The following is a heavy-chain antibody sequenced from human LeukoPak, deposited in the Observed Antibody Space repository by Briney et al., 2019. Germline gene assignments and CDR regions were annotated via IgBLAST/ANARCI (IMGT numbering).Heavy chain of an antibody. CDR3: AKGGRWDTPFDY. Sequence: GGSLRLSCAASGFTFDDYAMHWVRQAPGKGLEWVAFIRYDGSNKYYADSVKGRFTISRDNSKNTLYLQMNSLRAEDTAVYYCAKGGRWDTPFDYWGQGTLVTVSS. CDR2: IRYDGSNK. D-gene: IGHD4-23*01. V-gene: IGHV3-30*02. J-gene: IGHJ4*02. CDR1: GFTFDDYA.